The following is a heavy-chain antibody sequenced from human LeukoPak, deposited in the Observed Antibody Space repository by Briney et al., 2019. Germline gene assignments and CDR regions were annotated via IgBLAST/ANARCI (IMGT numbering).Heavy chain of an antibody. V-gene: IGHV3-20*04. D-gene: IGHD3-22*01. CDR3: ARNRYYYDSSGSSPPYLSYYYMDV. Sequence: GGSLRLSCEASEFNFDDYAMAWVRHAPGKGLEWVAGINWNGGTTSYADSVKGRFTISRDNAKNSLYLQMNSLRAEDAALYYCARNRYYYDSSGSSPPYLSYYYMDVWGKGTTVTVSS. J-gene: IGHJ6*03. CDR1: EFNFDDYA. CDR2: INWNGGTT.